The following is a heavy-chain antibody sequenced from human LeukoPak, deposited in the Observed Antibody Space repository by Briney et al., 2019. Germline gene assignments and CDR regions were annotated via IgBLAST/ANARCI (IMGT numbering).Heavy chain of an antibody. CDR1: GFTFDDYA. D-gene: IGHD1-26*01. CDR2: INWNSGSI. CDR3: AKGYSSLGSHSSFDY. V-gene: IGHV3-9*01. Sequence: GGSLRLSCAASGFTFDDYAMHWVRQAPGKGLEWVSGINWNSGSIVYADSVKGRFTISRDNAKNSLYLQMNSLRAEDSALYYCAKGYSSLGSHSSFDYWGQGTLVTVSS. J-gene: IGHJ4*02.